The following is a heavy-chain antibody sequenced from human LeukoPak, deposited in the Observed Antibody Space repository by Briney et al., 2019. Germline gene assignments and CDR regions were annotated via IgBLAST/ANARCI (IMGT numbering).Heavy chain of an antibody. J-gene: IGHJ4*02. Sequence: PSETLSLTCTVSGGSISNYYGSWIRQPAGKGLEWIGRIYSSETTDYNPSLQGRAAMSVDTSKNQFSLKLSSVTAADTAVYYCARTHCSGGNCYHFDYWGQGTLVTVPS. CDR1: GGSISNYY. CDR3: ARTHCSGGNCYHFDY. D-gene: IGHD2-15*01. V-gene: IGHV4-4*07. CDR2: IYSSETT.